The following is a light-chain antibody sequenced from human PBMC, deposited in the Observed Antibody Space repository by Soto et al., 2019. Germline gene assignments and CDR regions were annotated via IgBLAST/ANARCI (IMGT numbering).Light chain of an antibody. V-gene: IGKV1-27*01. CDR1: RDISNY. J-gene: IGKJ4*01. Sequence: SPSALSASPEDRATISCRPSRDISNYLAWYQQKPGQVPRLLISGASTLHSGAPSRFSGSGSGTDFTLTITCLQPEDIATYFCQEYDTAPITFGEGTNLDIK. CDR3: QEYDTAPIT. CDR2: GAS.